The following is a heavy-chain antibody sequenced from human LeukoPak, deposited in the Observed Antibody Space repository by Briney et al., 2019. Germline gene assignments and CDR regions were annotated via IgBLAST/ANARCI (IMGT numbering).Heavy chain of an antibody. CDR3: ATAGYSSGWYPDY. V-gene: IGHV3-33*01. Sequence: GGSLRLSCAASGFTFSSYGMHWVRQAPGKGLEWVAVIWYDGSNKYYADSVKGRFTISRDNSKNTLYLQMNSLRAEDTAVYYCATAGYSSGWYPDYWGQGTLVTVSS. J-gene: IGHJ4*02. D-gene: IGHD6-19*01. CDR2: IWYDGSNK. CDR1: GFTFSSYG.